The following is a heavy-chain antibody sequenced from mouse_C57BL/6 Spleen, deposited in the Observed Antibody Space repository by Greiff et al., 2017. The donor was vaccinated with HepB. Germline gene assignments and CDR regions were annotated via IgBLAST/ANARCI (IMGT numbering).Heavy chain of an antibody. V-gene: IGHV7-3*01. CDR2: IRNKANGYTT. D-gene: IGHD1-1*01. J-gene: IGHJ2*01. Sequence: EVKLVESGGGLVQPGGSLSLSCAASGFTFTDYYMSWVRQPPGKALEWLGFIRNKANGYTTEYSASVKGLFTISRDNSKSILYLHMNALRAEDSATYYCARFEGGSSLAYWGQGTTLTVSS. CDR1: GFTFTDYY. CDR3: ARFEGGSSLAY.